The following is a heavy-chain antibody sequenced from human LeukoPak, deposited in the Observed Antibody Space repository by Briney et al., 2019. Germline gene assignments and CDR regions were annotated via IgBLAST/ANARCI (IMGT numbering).Heavy chain of an antibody. J-gene: IGHJ4*02. CDR1: GFTFSSYG. V-gene: IGHV3-33*01. Sequence: PGRSLRLSCAASGFTFSSYGMHWVRQAPGKGLEWVAVIWYDGSNKYYADSVKGRFTISRDNSKNTPYLQMNSLRAEDTAVYYCARSASGSYYNGPDYWGQGTLVTVSS. CDR2: IWYDGSNK. CDR3: ARSASGSYYNGPDY. D-gene: IGHD3-10*01.